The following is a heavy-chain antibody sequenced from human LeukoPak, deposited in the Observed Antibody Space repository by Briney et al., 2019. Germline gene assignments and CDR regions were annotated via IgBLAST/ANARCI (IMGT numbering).Heavy chain of an antibody. CDR3: ARRLAFDI. CDR2: IIHSGST. CDR1: GGSFGSYS. V-gene: IGHV4-34*12. Sequence: SETLSLACAVYGGSFGSYSWSWIRQPPGKGLEWIGEIIHSGSTNYNPSLKSRVTISMDTSKNQFSLKLSSVTAADTAVYYCARRLAFDIWGQGTMVTVSS. J-gene: IGHJ3*02.